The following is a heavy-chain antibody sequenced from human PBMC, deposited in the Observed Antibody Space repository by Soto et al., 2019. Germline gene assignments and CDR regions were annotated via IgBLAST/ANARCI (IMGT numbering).Heavy chain of an antibody. D-gene: IGHD3-3*01. CDR1: GYSISSGYY. CDR2: IYHSGST. V-gene: IGHV4-38-2*02. J-gene: IGHJ4*02. CDR3: ARDGLRFLEWLSH. Sequence: SETLSLTCAVSGYSISSGYYWGWIRQPPGRGLEWIGSIYHSGSTYYNPSLKSRVTISVDTSKNQFSLKLSSVTAADTAVYYCARDGLRFLEWLSHWGQGTLVTVSS.